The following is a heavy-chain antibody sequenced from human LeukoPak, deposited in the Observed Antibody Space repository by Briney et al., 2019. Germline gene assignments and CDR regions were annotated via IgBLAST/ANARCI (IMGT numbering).Heavy chain of an antibody. CDR3: ARASGVVVPAANYY. D-gene: IGHD2-2*01. J-gene: IGHJ4*02. V-gene: IGHV3-7*01. Sequence: GGSLRLSCAASGFTFSSYWMSWVRQAPGKGLEWVANIKQDGSEKYYVDSVKGRFTISRDNAKSSLYLQMNSLRAEDTAVYYCARASGVVVPAANYYWGQGTLVTVSS. CDR2: IKQDGSEK. CDR1: GFTFSSYW.